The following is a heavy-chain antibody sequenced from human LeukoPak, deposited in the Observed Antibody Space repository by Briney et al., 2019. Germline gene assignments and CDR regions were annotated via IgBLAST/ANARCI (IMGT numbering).Heavy chain of an antibody. V-gene: IGHV3-21*01. CDR3: ARNYDILTGYYSAFDI. CDR2: ISSSSSYI. D-gene: IGHD3-9*01. J-gene: IGHJ3*02. Sequence: GGSLRLSCAASGFTFSSYSMNWVRQAPGKGLEWVSSISSSSSYIYYADSVRGRFTISRDNAKNSLYLQMNSLRAEDTAVYYCARNYDILTGYYSAFDIWGQGTMVTVSS. CDR1: GFTFSSYS.